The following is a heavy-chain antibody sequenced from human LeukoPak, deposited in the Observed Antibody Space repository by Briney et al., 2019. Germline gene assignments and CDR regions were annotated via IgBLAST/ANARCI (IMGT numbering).Heavy chain of an antibody. J-gene: IGHJ6*02. Sequence: PGGSLRLSCAASGFTFSSYNMNWVRQAPGKGLEWVSSISSSSSYIYYADSVKGRFTISRDNAKNSLYLQMNSLRAEDTALYYCARGQPPSYYDMDVWAKGPRSPSP. CDR1: GFTFSSYN. V-gene: IGHV3-21*01. D-gene: IGHD6-13*01. CDR2: ISSSSSYI. CDR3: ARGQPPSYYDMDV.